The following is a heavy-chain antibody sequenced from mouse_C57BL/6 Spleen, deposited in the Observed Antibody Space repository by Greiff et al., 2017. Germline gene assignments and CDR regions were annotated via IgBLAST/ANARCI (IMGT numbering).Heavy chain of an antibody. CDR3: ARSRGSSTGYFDV. Sequence: QVQLQQPGAELVKPGASVKLSCKASGYTFTSYWMHWVKQRPGQGLEWIGMIHPNSGSTNYNEKFKSKATLTVDKSSSTAYMQLSSLTSEDSAVYYCARSRGSSTGYFDVWGTGTTVTVSS. D-gene: IGHD1-1*01. CDR1: GYTFTSYW. V-gene: IGHV1-64*01. CDR2: IHPNSGST. J-gene: IGHJ1*03.